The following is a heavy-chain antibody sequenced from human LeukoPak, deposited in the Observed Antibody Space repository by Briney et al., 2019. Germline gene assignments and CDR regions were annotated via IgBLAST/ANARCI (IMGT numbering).Heavy chain of an antibody. D-gene: IGHD3-16*01. V-gene: IGHV3-30*02. CDR3: AKEGSSTFREDFDC. J-gene: IGHJ4*02. Sequence: GRSLRLSCAASGFTFSSYGMHWVRQAPGKGLEWVAIIWYDGSNEYYGDSVKGRFTISRDNSKNTMFLLMNSLRAEDTAVYYCAKEGSSTFREDFDCWGQGTLVTVSS. CDR1: GFTFSSYG. CDR2: IWYDGSNE.